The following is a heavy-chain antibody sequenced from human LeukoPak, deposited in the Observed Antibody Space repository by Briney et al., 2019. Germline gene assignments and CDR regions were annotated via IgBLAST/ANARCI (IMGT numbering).Heavy chain of an antibody. V-gene: IGHV4-39*01. CDR1: GGSISSSSYY. J-gene: IGHJ5*02. D-gene: IGHD6-19*01. CDR3: ASRNSSGWYNWFDP. CDR2: IYYSGST. Sequence: SETLSLTCTVSGGSISSSSYYWGWIRQPPGKGLEWIGSIYYSGSTYYNPSLKSRVTISVDTSKNQFSLKLSSVTAADTAVYYCASRNSSGWYNWFDPWGQGTLVTVSS.